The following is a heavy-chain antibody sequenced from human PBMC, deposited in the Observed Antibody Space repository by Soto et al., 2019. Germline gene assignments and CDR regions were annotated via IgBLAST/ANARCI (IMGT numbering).Heavy chain of an antibody. CDR1: GGSISTYS. CDR2: IYYSGST. Sequence: SETLSLTCTVSGGSISTYSWNWIRQAPGKGLEWIGYIYYSGSTNYNPSLKSRVTISIDTSMNQFSLKLSSVTSEDTAVYYCARTFSDGLPSDYWGQGTLVTVSS. V-gene: IGHV4-59*01. CDR3: ARTFSDGLPSDY. D-gene: IGHD6-25*01. J-gene: IGHJ4*02.